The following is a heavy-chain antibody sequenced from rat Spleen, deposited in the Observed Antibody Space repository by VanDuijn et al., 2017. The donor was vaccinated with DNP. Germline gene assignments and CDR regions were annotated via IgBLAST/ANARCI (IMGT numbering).Heavy chain of an antibody. CDR1: GYFITNNY. CDR2: ISYSGST. V-gene: IGHV3-1*01. CDR3: ARCLRGESWFAY. Sequence: EVQLQESGPGLVKPSQSLSLTCSVTGYFITNNYWAWIRKFPGNKMEWMGYISYSGSTGYNPSLKSRISITSDTSKNQFFLQLNSVTTEDTATYYCARCLRGESWFAYWGLGVMVTVSS. J-gene: IGHJ2*01. D-gene: IGHD4-2*01.